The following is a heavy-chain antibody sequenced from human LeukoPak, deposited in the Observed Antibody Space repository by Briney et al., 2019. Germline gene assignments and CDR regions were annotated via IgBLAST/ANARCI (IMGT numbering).Heavy chain of an antibody. J-gene: IGHJ4*02. Sequence: PSETLSLTCAVYGGSFSGYYWSWIRQPPGKGLEWIGEINHSGSTNYNPSHKSRVTISVDTSKNQFSLKLSSVTAADTAVYYCARGRGHYYGSGLYFDYWGQGTLVTVSS. CDR2: INHSGST. V-gene: IGHV4-34*01. CDR3: ARGRGHYYGSGLYFDY. CDR1: GGSFSGYY. D-gene: IGHD3-10*01.